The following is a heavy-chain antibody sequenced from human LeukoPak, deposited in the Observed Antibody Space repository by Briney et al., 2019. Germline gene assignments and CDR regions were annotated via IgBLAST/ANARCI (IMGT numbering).Heavy chain of an antibody. CDR2: ISYDGSNK. V-gene: IGHV3-30-3*01. J-gene: IGHJ6*02. Sequence: PGGSLRLTCAASGFTFSSYAMPWVRQAPGKGLEWVAVISYDGSNKYYADSVKGRFTISRDNSKNTLYLQMNSLRAEDTAVYYCARDNGYSYGYSYYYYGMDVWGQGTTVTVSS. CDR1: GFTFSSYA. CDR3: ARDNGYSYGYSYYYYGMDV. D-gene: IGHD5-18*01.